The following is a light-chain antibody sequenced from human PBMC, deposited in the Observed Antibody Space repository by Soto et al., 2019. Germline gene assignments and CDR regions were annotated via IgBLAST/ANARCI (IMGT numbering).Light chain of an antibody. CDR1: QSVDSN. Sequence: EILMTQSPATLSVSPGERATLSCRASQSVDSNLAWYQQKPGQAPRLLIYAASRRATGIPDRFSGSGSGTDFTLTISRLEPEDFAVYYCQQYGSSPWTFGQGTKVDIK. CDR2: AAS. J-gene: IGKJ1*01. V-gene: IGKV3-20*01. CDR3: QQYGSSPWT.